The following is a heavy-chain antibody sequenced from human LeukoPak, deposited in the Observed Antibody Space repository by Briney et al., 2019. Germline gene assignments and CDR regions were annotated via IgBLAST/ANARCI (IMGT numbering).Heavy chain of an antibody. J-gene: IGHJ3*02. CDR3: ARGPAEWLLPPKDAFDI. Sequence: ASVKVSRKASGYTFTSYAMHWVRQAPGQRLEWMGWINAGNGNTKYSQKFQGRVTITRDTSASTAYMELSSLRSEDTAVYYCARGPAEWLLPPKDAFDIWGQGTMVTVSS. D-gene: IGHD3-3*01. V-gene: IGHV1-3*01. CDR1: GYTFTSYA. CDR2: INAGNGNT.